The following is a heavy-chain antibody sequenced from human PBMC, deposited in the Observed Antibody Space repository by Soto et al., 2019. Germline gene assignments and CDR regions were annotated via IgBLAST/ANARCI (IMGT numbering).Heavy chain of an antibody. CDR3: ARVVDSSGYYWGNWFDP. V-gene: IGHV4-31*03. D-gene: IGHD3-22*01. J-gene: IGHJ5*02. Sequence: QVQLQESGPGLVKPSQTLSLTCTVSGGSISSGGYYWSWIRQHPGKGLEWIGYIYYSGSTYYNPSLKSRVTISVDTSKNQFSLKLSSVTAADTTVYYCARVVDSSGYYWGNWFDPWGQGTLVTVSS. CDR2: IYYSGST. CDR1: GGSISSGGYY.